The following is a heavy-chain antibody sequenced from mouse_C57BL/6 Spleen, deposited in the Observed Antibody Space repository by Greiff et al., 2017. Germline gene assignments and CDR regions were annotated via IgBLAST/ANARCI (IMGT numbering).Heavy chain of an antibody. V-gene: IGHV1-26*01. CDR2: INPNNGGT. D-gene: IGHD1-1*01. CDR3: ARSDTTVVATDRFAY. Sequence: VQLQQSGPELVKPGASVKISCKASGYTFTDYYMNWVKQSHGKSLEWIGDINPNNGGTSYNQKFKGKATLTVDKSSSTAYMELRSLTSEDSAVYYCARSDTTVVATDRFAYWGQGTLVTVSA. J-gene: IGHJ3*01. CDR1: GYTFTDYY.